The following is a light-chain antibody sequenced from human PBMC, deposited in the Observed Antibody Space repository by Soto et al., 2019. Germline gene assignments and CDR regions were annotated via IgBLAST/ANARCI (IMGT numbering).Light chain of an antibody. CDR3: QTYDISLSSVV. CDR1: SSNIVTAYD. V-gene: IGLV1-40*01. J-gene: IGLJ2*01. Sequence: QSVLTQPPSVSGAPGQRVTISCTGSSSNIVTAYDVHWYQQFPGVAPKLLIYGNTNRPSGVPDRFSGSRSGTSASLAITGLQAEDEADYYCQTYDISLSSVVFGGGTKVTVL. CDR2: GNT.